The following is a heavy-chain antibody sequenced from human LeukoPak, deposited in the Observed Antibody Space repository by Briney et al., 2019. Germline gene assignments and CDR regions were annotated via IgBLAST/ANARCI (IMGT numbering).Heavy chain of an antibody. J-gene: IGHJ4*02. Sequence: PGGSLRLSCAASGFTFSTYAMSWVRQAPGKGLEWVSGISGSGGSTYYADSVKGRFTISRDNSKNTLYLQMNSLRAEDTAVYYCARGYCSGGSCHFDSWGQGTLVTVSS. V-gene: IGHV3-23*01. D-gene: IGHD2-15*01. CDR2: ISGSGGST. CDR1: GFTFSTYA. CDR3: ARGYCSGGSCHFDS.